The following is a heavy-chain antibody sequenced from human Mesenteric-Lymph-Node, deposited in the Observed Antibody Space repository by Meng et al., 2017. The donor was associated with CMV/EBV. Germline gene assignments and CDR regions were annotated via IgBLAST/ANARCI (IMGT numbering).Heavy chain of an antibody. CDR2: IYYSGST. D-gene: IGHD3/OR15-3a*01. Sequence: SETLSLTCTVSGGSISSYYWSWIRQPPGKGLEWIGYIYYSGSTYYNPSLKSRVTILIDTSKNQFSLKLSSVTAADTAVYYCVRGLPPHNYYGMDVWGQGTTVTVSS. CDR3: VRGLPPHNYYGMDV. V-gene: IGHV4-59*06. J-gene: IGHJ6*02. CDR1: GGSISSYY.